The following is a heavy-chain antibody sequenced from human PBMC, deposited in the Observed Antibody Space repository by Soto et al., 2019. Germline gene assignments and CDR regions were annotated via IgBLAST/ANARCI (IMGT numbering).Heavy chain of an antibody. J-gene: IGHJ4*02. CDR3: ARATLVRATNYGLDY. CDR2: IYHSGST. CDR1: GGSISSGGYS. V-gene: IGHV4-30-2*01. Sequence: SETLSLTCAVSGGSISSGGYSWSWIRQPPGKGLERIGYIYHSGSTYYNPSLKSRVTISVDRSKNQFSLKLSSVTAADTAVYYCARATLVRATNYGLDYWGQGTLVTVSS. D-gene: IGHD1-26*01.